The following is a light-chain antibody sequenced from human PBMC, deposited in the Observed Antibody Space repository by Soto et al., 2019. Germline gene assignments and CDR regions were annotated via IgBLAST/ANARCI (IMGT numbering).Light chain of an antibody. CDR1: ESISNH. V-gene: IGKV1-39*01. CDR2: AAS. CDR3: QQSYSVPIT. J-gene: IGKJ5*01. Sequence: DIQMTQSPSSLSASVGDRVTSTCRARESISNHLIWYQQKKGGAPQLLIQAASTLQTGVPSRFSGSGSGTDFTLTISSLQPEDFSTYHCQQSYSVPITSGQGTRLEIK.